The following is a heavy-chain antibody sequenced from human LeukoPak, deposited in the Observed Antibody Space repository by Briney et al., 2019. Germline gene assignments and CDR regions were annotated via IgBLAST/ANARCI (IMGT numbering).Heavy chain of an antibody. Sequence: ASVKVSCKASGYTFTGNNMHWVRQAPGQGLEWMGWINPNSGGTNYAQKFQGRVTVTRDTSISTAYMELSRLRSDDTAVYYCARFMVIAAAGLNWFDPWGQGTLVTVSS. CDR2: INPNSGGT. V-gene: IGHV1-2*02. CDR1: GYTFTGNN. J-gene: IGHJ5*02. CDR3: ARFMVIAAAGLNWFDP. D-gene: IGHD6-13*01.